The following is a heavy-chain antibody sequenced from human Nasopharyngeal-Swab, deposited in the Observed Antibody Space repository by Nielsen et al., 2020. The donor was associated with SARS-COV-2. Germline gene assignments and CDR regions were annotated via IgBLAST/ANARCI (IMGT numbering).Heavy chain of an antibody. V-gene: IGHV1-18*04. J-gene: IGHJ4*02. D-gene: IGHD2-8*02. CDR2: ISAYNGNT. Sequence: ASVKVSCKASGYTFTSYGISWVRQAPGQGLEWMGGISAYNGNTNYAQKLQGRVTMTTDTSTSTAYMELRSLRSDDTAVYFCARNPTARTVSHYFDYWGQGALVTVSS. CDR1: GYTFTSYG. CDR3: ARNPTARTVSHYFDY.